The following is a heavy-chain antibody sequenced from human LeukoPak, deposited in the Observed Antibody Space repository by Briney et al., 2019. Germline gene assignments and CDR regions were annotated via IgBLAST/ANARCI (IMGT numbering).Heavy chain of an antibody. CDR2: IKSKTDGGTP. CDR1: GFTFSNAW. CDR3: TTADGLSAADYFDY. D-gene: IGHD6-13*01. J-gene: IGHJ4*02. V-gene: IGHV3-15*01. Sequence: PGGSLRLSCAASGFTFSNAWMSWVRQAPGKGLEWVGRIKSKTDGGTPDFAAPKKSRFNILRDDSKNTLYLQMNSRKTDVTAVYYFTTADGLSAADYFDYWGQGTLVTVSS.